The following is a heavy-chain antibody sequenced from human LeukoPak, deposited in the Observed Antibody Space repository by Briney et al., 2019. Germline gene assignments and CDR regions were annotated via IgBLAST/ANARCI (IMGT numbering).Heavy chain of an antibody. D-gene: IGHD1-14*01. V-gene: IGHV1-18*04. CDR2: ISAHNENI. J-gene: IGHJ4*02. CDR1: GYNFSNFG. CDR3: ARDQTSFSVFTPGY. Sequence: GASVKVSCKTSGYNFSNFGLSWLRQAPGQGLEWLGWISAHNENIHYAQNLQDRLTMTTDTSTSTAYMELRSLRSDDTAVYYCARDQTSFSVFTPGYWGQGTLVSVSS.